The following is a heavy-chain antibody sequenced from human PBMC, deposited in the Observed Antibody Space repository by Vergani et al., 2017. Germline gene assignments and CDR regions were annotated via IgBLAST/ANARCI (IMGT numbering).Heavy chain of an antibody. D-gene: IGHD6-13*01. CDR1: GGSFSGYY. CDR3: ARDLEQQLDAFDI. V-gene: IGHV4-34*01. Sequence: QVQLQQWGAGLLKPSETLSLTCAVYGGSFSGYYWSWIRQPPGKGLEWIGEINHSGSTNYNPSLKSRVTISVDTSKNQFSLKLSSVTAADTAVYYCARDLEQQLDAFDIWGQGTMVTVSS. J-gene: IGHJ3*02. CDR2: INHSGST.